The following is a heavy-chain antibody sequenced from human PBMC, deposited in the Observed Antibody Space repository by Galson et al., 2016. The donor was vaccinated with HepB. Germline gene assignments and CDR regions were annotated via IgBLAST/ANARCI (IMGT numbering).Heavy chain of an antibody. CDR1: GTSFSDHY. D-gene: IGHD1-1*01. Sequence: LSLTCDVYGTSFSDHYLTWVRQAPGKGLEWLAVIWYDGSQKYYIDSVKGRFTISRDNSKNMLYREMNNLRDEDTAVYYCARDSGYNHFDYWGQGTLVTVSS. CDR3: ARDSGYNHFDY. J-gene: IGHJ4*02. V-gene: IGHV3-33*08. CDR2: IWYDGSQK.